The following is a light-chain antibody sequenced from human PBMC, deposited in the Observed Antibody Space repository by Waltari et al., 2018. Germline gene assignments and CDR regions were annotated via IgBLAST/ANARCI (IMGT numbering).Light chain of an antibody. V-gene: IGKV4-1*01. Sequence: DIVMTQSPESLAVSLGERATINCKSIESVLYSLNNKDHLAWYQQKPGQRPKLLIYWASTRESGVPDRFSGSGSETEFTLTINSLQAEDVAVYYCQQYYNTPLTFGGGTKVEIK. CDR1: ESVLYSLNNKDH. CDR3: QQYYNTPLT. J-gene: IGKJ4*01. CDR2: WAS.